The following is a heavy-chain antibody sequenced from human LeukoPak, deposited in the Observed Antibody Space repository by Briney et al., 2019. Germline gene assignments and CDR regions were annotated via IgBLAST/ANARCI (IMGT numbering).Heavy chain of an antibody. CDR2: VGTALDT. CDR3: VRGDSSGWRYWYFDL. J-gene: IGHJ2*01. V-gene: IGHV3-13*01. D-gene: IGHD6-19*01. Sequence: GGSLRLSCVASGFTFSSYDMHWVRQAKGKGLEWASTVGTALDTFYPDSVKGRFTVSRENAKNSMYLHMNSLRAGDTAVYYCVRGDSSGWRYWYFDLWGRGTLVTVSS. CDR1: GFTFSSYD.